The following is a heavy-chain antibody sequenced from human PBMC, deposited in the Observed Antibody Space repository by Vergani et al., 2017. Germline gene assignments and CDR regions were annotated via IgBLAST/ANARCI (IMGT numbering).Heavy chain of an antibody. Sequence: VQLVESGGGLVKPGGSLRLSCAASGFTFSDFSMSWVRQAPGKGLEWVAFIGSSGPYINYADSVKGRFIISRDNTNNSLFLQWGSLRAEDAAVYYCARDCTSGGCPDNYGMDVWGQGATVTVSS. D-gene: IGHD2-8*01. CDR3: ARDCTSGGCPDNYGMDV. J-gene: IGHJ6*02. V-gene: IGHV3-21*06. CDR1: GFTFSDFS. CDR2: IGSSGPYI.